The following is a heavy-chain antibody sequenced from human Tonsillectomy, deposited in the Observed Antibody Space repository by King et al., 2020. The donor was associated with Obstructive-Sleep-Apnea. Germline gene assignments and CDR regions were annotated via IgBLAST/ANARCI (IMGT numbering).Heavy chain of an antibody. V-gene: IGHV4-59*08. CDR3: ARQVGYCSDGSCPRDRAYYYYYGMDV. CDR2: IYYSGST. J-gene: IGHJ6*02. Sequence: VQLQESGPGLVKPSETLSLTCTVSGGSISSDYWSWIRQPPGKGLEWIGYIYYSGSTNYNPSLKSRVTISVDTSKNQFSLNLSSVTAADTAVYYCARQVGYCSDGSCPRDRAYYYYYGMDVWGQGTTVTVSS. D-gene: IGHD2-15*01. CDR1: GGSISSDY.